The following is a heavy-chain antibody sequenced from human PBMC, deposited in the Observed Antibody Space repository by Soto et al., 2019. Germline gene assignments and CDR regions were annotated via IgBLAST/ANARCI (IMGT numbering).Heavy chain of an antibody. V-gene: IGHV1-69*12. CDR1: GGTFSTSA. CDR2: IMPVFATP. J-gene: IGHJ6*02. CDR3: ARDKDRQQLGGNYYYILDV. Sequence: QVQLMQSGAEVKKPGSSVKVSCKASGGTFSTSAISWVRQAPGEGLEWVGGIMPVFATPDYAQKFQGRVTIPEDESTTTAYLELTSLTTDDTAVYYCARDKDRQQLGGNYYYILDVWGQGTAITVSS. D-gene: IGHD3-3*02.